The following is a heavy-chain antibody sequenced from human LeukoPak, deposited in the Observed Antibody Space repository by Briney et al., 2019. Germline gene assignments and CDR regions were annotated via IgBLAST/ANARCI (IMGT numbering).Heavy chain of an antibody. V-gene: IGHV1-46*01. CDR2: LNPSVGST. Sequence: ASVKVSCKASGYTFTSYYMHWVRQAPGQGLEWVGILNPSVGSTTYAQKFQGRVTLTRDTSTSTAYMDLSSLRSEDTAVYYCARGYAPGASDYWGQGTLVTVSS. CDR1: GYTFTSYY. J-gene: IGHJ4*02. D-gene: IGHD3-16*01. CDR3: ARGYAPGASDY.